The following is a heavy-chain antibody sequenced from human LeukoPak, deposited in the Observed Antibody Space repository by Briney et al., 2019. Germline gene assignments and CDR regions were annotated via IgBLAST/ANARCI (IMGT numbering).Heavy chain of an antibody. V-gene: IGHV4-4*07. CDR2: IYTSGNT. CDR1: GGSISSYY. Sequence: SETLSLTCTVSGGSISSYYWSWIRQPAGKGLEWIGRIYTSGNTNYNPSLKSRVTISIDTSKNQFSLKLSSVTAADTAIYYCARPFLRFSSGWHFDYWGQGILVTVSS. CDR3: ARPFLRFSSGWHFDY. J-gene: IGHJ4*02. D-gene: IGHD6-19*01.